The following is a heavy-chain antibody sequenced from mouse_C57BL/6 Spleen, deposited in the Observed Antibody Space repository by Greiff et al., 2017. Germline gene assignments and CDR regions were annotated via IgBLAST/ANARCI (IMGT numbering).Heavy chain of an antibody. CDR2: IYPGNSAT. D-gene: IGHD1-1*01. CDR3: TREVVATEYYFDY. J-gene: IGHJ2*01. V-gene: IGHV1-5*01. Sequence: EVQLQQSGTVLARPGASVKMSCKTSGYTFTSYWMHWVKQRPGQGLEWIGAIYPGNSATSYNQKFKGKAKLTAVPSASTAYLALSSLTNEDSAVYYFTREVVATEYYFDYWGQGTTLTVSS. CDR1: GYTFTSYW.